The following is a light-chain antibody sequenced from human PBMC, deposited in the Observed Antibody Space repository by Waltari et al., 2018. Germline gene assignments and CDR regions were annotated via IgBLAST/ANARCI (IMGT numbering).Light chain of an antibody. J-gene: IGKJ4*01. Sequence: DIVMTQSPESLAVSLGERATITCRSSESLLYTSNNQNFLAWYQRKAGQPPKLLFYWASVREAGVPDRFSASGSGTDFILSISSLQAEDVAVYYCQQYYTCPLTFGRG. CDR2: WAS. V-gene: IGKV4-1*01. CDR1: ESLLYTSNNQNF. CDR3: QQYYTCPLT.